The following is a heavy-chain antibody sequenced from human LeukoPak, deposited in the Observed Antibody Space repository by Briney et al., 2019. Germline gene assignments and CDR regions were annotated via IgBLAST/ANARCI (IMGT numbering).Heavy chain of an antibody. CDR1: GFSFSNYR. Sequence: PGGSLRLSCAASGFSFSNYRMNWVRQAPGKGLEWVSSITHSSNYIYYADSVKGRFTISRDFAKNSLYLQMNSLSADDTAVYYCASGWVSSCSWYADYWGQGTLVTVSS. D-gene: IGHD6-13*01. J-gene: IGHJ4*02. CDR2: ITHSSNYI. CDR3: ASGWVSSCSWYADY. V-gene: IGHV3-21*01.